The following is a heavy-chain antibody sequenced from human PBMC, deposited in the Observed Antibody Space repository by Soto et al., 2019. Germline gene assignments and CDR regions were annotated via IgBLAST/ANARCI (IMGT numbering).Heavy chain of an antibody. V-gene: IGHV5-10-1*01. CDR3: ARRYCSRADCYSDS. CDR1: GYTFFSFW. D-gene: IGHD2-2*01. J-gene: IGHJ4*02. CDR2: IDPGDSSA. Sequence: PGESLKISCHGSGYTFFSFWIVWVRQVPWKGLEWVGRIDPGDSSATYSPTFQGHVTISADRSTRSAYLQWRSLRASDTAIYFCARRYCSRADCYSDSWGQGSLVTVSS.